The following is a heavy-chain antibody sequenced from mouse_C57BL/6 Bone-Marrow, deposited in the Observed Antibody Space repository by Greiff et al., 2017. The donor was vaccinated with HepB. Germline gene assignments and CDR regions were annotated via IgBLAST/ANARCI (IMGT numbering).Heavy chain of an antibody. CDR1: GFSLTSYG. CDR3: ARSYGSEDYYAMDY. Sequence: VMLVESGPGLVQPSQSLSITCTVSGFSLTSYGVHWVRQSPGKGLEWLGVIWSGGSTDYNAAFISRLSISKDNSKSQVFFKMNSLQADDTAIYYCARSYGSEDYYAMDYWGQGTSVTVSS. J-gene: IGHJ4*01. V-gene: IGHV2-2*01. CDR2: IWSGGST. D-gene: IGHD2-2*01.